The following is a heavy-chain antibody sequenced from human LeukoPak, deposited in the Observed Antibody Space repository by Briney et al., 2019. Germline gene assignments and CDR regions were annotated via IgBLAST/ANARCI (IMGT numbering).Heavy chain of an antibody. D-gene: IGHD3-3*01. CDR1: GYTFTSYG. Sequence: ASVKVSCKASGYTFTSYGISWVRQAPGQGLEWMGWISAYNGNTNYAQKLQGRVTTTTDTSTSTAYMELRSLRSDDTAVYYCARDRIVYDFWSGSVNWGQGTLVTVSS. V-gene: IGHV1-18*01. CDR3: ARDRIVYDFWSGSVN. J-gene: IGHJ4*02. CDR2: ISAYNGNT.